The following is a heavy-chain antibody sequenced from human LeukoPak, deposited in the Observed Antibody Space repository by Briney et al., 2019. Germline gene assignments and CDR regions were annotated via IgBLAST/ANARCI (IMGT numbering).Heavy chain of an antibody. V-gene: IGHV1-69*04. CDR3: ARGCSSTSCYFDY. CDR2: IIPIFGIA. Sequence: SVKVSCKASGGTFSSYAISWVRQAHGQGLEWMGRIIPIFGIANYAQKFQGRVTITADKSTSTAYMELSSLRSEDTAVYYCARGCSSTSCYFDYWGQGTLVTVSS. CDR1: GGTFSSYA. J-gene: IGHJ4*02. D-gene: IGHD2-2*01.